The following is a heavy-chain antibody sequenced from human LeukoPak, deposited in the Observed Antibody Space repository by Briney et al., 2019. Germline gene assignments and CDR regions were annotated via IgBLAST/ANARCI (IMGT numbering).Heavy chain of an antibody. J-gene: IGHJ4*02. D-gene: IGHD3-22*01. CDR2: ISAYNGNT. CDR1: GYTFTSYG. Sequence: GASVKVSCKASGYTFTSYGISWVRQAPGQGLEWMGWISAYNGNTNYAQKLQGRVTMTTDTSTSTAYMELRSLRSDDTAVYYCARDLPALYYYESSGYYLDYWGQGTLVTVSS. CDR3: ARDLPALYYYESSGYYLDY. V-gene: IGHV1-18*01.